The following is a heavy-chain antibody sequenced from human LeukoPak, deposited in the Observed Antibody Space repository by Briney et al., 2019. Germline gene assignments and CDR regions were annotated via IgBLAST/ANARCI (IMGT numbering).Heavy chain of an antibody. J-gene: IGHJ4*02. Sequence: PSETLSLTCAVYGGSFSDYYWSWIRQPPGKGLEWIGEINHSGSTNYNPSLKSRVTISVDTSKNQFSLKLSSVTAADTAVYYCARDSPTVTHFDYWGQGTLVTVSS. CDR1: GGSFSDYY. D-gene: IGHD4-17*01. CDR2: INHSGST. CDR3: ARDSPTVTHFDY. V-gene: IGHV4-34*01.